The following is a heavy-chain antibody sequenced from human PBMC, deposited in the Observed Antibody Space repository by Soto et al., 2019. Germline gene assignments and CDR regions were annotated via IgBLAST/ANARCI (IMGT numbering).Heavy chain of an antibody. V-gene: IGHV3-48*01. CDR1: GFTFSSYS. CDR2: ISSSSSTI. CDR3: AKVDIVATAGGMDV. D-gene: IGHD5-12*01. Sequence: EVQLVESGGGLVQPGGSLRLSCAASGFTFSSYSMNWVRQAPGKGLEWVSYISSSSSTIYYADSVKGRFTISRDKAKNSLYLQMNSLRAEDTAVYYCAKVDIVATAGGMDVWGQGTTVTVSS. J-gene: IGHJ6*02.